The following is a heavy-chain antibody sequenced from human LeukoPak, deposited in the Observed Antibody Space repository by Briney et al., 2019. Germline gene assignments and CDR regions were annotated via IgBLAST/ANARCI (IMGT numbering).Heavy chain of an antibody. CDR3: TGTYYDFWSGYTQLDY. CDR1: GSTFSGSA. Sequence: GGSLRLSCAASGSTFSGSAMHWVRQASGKGLEWVGRIRSKANSYATAYAASVKGRFTISRDDSKNTAYLQMNSLKTEDTAVYYCTGTYYDFWSGYTQLDYWGQGTLVTVSS. V-gene: IGHV3-73*01. CDR2: IRSKANSYAT. D-gene: IGHD3-3*01. J-gene: IGHJ4*02.